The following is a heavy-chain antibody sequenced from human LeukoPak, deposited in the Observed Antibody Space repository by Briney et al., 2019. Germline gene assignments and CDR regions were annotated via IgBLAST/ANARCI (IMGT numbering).Heavy chain of an antibody. J-gene: IGHJ4*02. Sequence: PSETLSLTCAVYGGSFSGYYWSWIRQPPGKGLEWIGEINHSGSTNYNPSLKSRVTISVDTSKNQFSLKLSSVTAADTAVYYCARHYYDSSGYYGFSPYYFDYWGQGTLVTVSS. CDR2: INHSGST. CDR3: ARHYYDSSGYYGFSPYYFDY. D-gene: IGHD3-22*01. CDR1: GGSFSGYY. V-gene: IGHV4-34*01.